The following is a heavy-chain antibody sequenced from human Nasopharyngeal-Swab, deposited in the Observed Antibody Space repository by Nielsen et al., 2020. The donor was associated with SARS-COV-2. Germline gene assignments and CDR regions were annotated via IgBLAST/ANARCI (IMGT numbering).Heavy chain of an antibody. CDR3: ARARGAYGDYYYYYYTDV. J-gene: IGHJ6*03. V-gene: IGHV6-1*01. D-gene: IGHD4-17*01. CDR2: TYYRSKWYN. Sequence: QTLSLTCAISGDSVSSSSAAWNWIRQSPSRGLEWLGRTYYRSKWYNDYAVSVKSRIIINPDTSKNQFSLHLNSVTPEDTAVYYCARARGAYGDYYYYYYTDVWGKGTTVTVSS. CDR1: GDSVSSSSAA.